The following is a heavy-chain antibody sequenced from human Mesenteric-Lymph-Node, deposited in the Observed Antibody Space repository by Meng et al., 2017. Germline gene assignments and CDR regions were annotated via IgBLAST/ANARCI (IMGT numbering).Heavy chain of an antibody. J-gene: IGHJ4*02. CDR1: GFTFSRYG. CDR2: IWYDESNR. D-gene: IGHD5-24*01. Sequence: QVQLVESGGGVVQPGRSLRLSCAAPGFTFSRYGFHWVRQAPGKGLEWVATIWYDESNRYYADSVKGRFTISRDNSKNTLYLQMNNLGAEDTALYYCARDGHAYNYDYWGQGTLVTVSS. V-gene: IGHV3-33*01. CDR3: ARDGHAYNYDY.